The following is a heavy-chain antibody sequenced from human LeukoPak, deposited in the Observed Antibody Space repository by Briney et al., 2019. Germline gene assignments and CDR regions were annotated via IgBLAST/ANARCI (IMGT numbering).Heavy chain of an antibody. J-gene: IGHJ4*02. CDR2: IYYSGST. D-gene: IGHD6-13*01. CDR3: ARGRYSSSWYFFDF. Sequence: SETLPLTCTVSGGSISSGDYYWSWIRQSPGKGLEWIGSIYYSGSTNYNPSLKSRVTISLDTSKNQFSLKMSSVTAADTALYNCARGRYSSSWYFFDFWGQGTLVTVSS. CDR1: GGSISSGDYY. V-gene: IGHV4-61*08.